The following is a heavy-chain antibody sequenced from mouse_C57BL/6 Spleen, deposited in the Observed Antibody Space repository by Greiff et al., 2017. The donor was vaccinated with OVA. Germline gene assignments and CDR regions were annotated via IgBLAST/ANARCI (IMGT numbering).Heavy chain of an antibody. V-gene: IGHV3-6*01. CDR1: GYSITSGYY. CDR3: ARGDYYSNYGFAY. CDR2: ISYDGSN. J-gene: IGHJ3*01. Sequence: EVKLQESGPGLVKPSQSLSLTCSVTGYSITSGYYWNWIRQFPGNKLEWMGYISYDGSNNYNPSLKNRISITRDTSKNQFFLKLNSVTTEDTATYYGARGDYYSNYGFAYWGQGTLVTVSA. D-gene: IGHD2-5*01.